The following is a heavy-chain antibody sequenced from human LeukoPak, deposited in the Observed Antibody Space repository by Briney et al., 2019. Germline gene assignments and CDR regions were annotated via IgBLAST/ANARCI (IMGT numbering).Heavy chain of an antibody. J-gene: IGHJ4*02. V-gene: IGHV3-21*01. CDR2: ISSSSSYI. Sequence: GGSLRLSCAASGFTFSSYYMNWVRQAPGKGLEWVSSISSSSSYIYYADSVKGRFTISRDTAKDSLYLQMNSLRAEDTAVYYCARAYCSGGSCYPFDYWGQGTLVTVSS. D-gene: IGHD2-15*01. CDR1: GFTFSSYY. CDR3: ARAYCSGGSCYPFDY.